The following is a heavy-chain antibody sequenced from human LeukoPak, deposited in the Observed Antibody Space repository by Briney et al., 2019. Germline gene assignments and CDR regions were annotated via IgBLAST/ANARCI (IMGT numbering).Heavy chain of an antibody. CDR3: ARGNPIYGDYLYYYYGMDV. CDR2: INPNSGGT. D-gene: IGHD4-17*01. J-gene: IGHJ6*02. Sequence: ASVKVSCKASGYTFTGYYMHWVRQAPGQGLEWVGRINPNSGGTNYAQKFQGRVTMTRDTSISTAYMELSRLRSDDTAVYYCARGNPIYGDYLYYYYGMDVWGQGTTVTVSS. V-gene: IGHV1-2*06. CDR1: GYTFTGYY.